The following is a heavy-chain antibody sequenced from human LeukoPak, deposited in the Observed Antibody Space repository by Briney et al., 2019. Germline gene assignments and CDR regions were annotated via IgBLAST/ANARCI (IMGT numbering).Heavy chain of an antibody. CDR1: GFTFTSSA. V-gene: IGHV1-58*02. J-gene: IGHJ4*02. CDR3: AADQSSSWYLFDY. CDR2: IVVGSGNT. D-gene: IGHD6-13*01. Sequence: ASVKVSCKASGFTFTSSAMQWVRQARGQRLEWIGWIVVGSGNTNYAQKFQERVTITRDMSTSTAYMELSSLRSEDTAVYYCAADQSSSWYLFDYWGQGTLVTVSS.